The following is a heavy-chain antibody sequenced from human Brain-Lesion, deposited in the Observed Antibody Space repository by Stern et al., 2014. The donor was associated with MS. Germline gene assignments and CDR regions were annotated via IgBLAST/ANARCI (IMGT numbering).Heavy chain of an antibody. J-gene: IGHJ6*02. CDR2: IMADGTEK. V-gene: IGHV3-7*01. CDR1: GFTFGNYW. CDR3: ARVYNTIYGIVTQRGSGMDV. D-gene: IGHD3-3*01. Sequence: EVQLLESGGGLVQPGRSLTISCTAAGFTFGNYWMTWVRQAPGKGLEWVANIMADGTEKNSVASLKGRVTTSDEYARNSEYPKMNSLRVEDTALYYCARVYNTIYGIVTQRGSGMDVWGQGTTVIVSS.